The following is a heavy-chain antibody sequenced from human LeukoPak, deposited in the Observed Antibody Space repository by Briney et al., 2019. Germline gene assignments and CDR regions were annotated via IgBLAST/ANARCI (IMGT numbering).Heavy chain of an antibody. CDR2: ISYDGSNK. Sequence: GGSLRLSCAASGFTFSSYAMHWVRQAPGKGQEWVAVISYDGSNKYYADSVKGRFTISRDNSKNTLYLQMNSLRAEDTAVYYCATDPDVYWYSSRCSEPAYYGMGVRGQGATVTVSS. D-gene: IGHD1-26*01. V-gene: IGHV3-30-3*01. CDR3: ATDPDVYWYSSRCSEPAYYGMGV. CDR1: GFTFSSYA. J-gene: IGHJ6*02.